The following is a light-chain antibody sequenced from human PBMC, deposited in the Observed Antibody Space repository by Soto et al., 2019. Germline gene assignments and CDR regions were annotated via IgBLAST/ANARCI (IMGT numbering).Light chain of an antibody. CDR2: AAS. Sequence: DIQMTQSPSSVSASVGDRVTISCRASQGIGSWLAWYQQKPGKAPKLMIYAASTLQSGVPSRFSGSGSGTDFALSISSLQPEDFATYYCQQANSFPPTFGGGTKVEIK. V-gene: IGKV1-12*01. J-gene: IGKJ4*01. CDR3: QQANSFPPT. CDR1: QGIGSW.